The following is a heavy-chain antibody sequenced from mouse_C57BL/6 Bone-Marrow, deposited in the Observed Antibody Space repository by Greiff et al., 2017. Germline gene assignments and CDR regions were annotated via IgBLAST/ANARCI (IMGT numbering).Heavy chain of an antibody. D-gene: IGHD1-1*01. Sequence: QVPLQQPGPELVQPGASVKLSCTSSGYTFTSSWMHWVKLRPGPGLEWIGMIHPNSGSTNYNETFKSKHTLTVDKSSSTAYMQLSSLTSEDSAVYYCARYYYYGSSPRWFAYWGQGTLVTVSA. V-gene: IGHV1-64*01. CDR3: ARYYYYGSSPRWFAY. CDR2: IHPNSGST. J-gene: IGHJ3*01. CDR1: GYTFTSSW.